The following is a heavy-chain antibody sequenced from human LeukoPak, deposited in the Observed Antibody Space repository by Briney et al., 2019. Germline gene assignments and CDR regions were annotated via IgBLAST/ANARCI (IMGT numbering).Heavy chain of an antibody. V-gene: IGHV3-7*03. CDR3: ARDLARQVVHP. J-gene: IGHJ5*02. Sequence: GGSLRLSCAASGFTLSRFWMSWVRQAPGKGLEWVANLNEDGSGKYYGDPVKGRFTISRDNAKNSLYLQMNSLRAEDTALYYCARDLARQVVHPWGQGTLVTVSS. D-gene: IGHD2-15*01. CDR2: LNEDGSGK. CDR1: GFTLSRFW.